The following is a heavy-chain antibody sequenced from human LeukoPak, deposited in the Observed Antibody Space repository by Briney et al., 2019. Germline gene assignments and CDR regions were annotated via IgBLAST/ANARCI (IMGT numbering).Heavy chain of an antibody. V-gene: IGHV3-23*01. D-gene: IGHD1-1*01. J-gene: IGHJ4*02. CDR3: ARGQEFDDGVFDS. CDR2: IRSNGATA. CDR1: GFTFGDYA. Sequence: PGRSLRLSCTASGFTFGDYAMSWVRQGPGKGLEWVSTIRSNGATAYNADSVKGRFTISRDNSKNTVYLQMNSLRVEDTAIYYCARGQEFDDGVFDSWGQGTLVTVSS.